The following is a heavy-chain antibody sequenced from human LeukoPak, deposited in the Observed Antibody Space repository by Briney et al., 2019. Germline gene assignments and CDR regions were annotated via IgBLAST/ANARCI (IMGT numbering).Heavy chain of an antibody. D-gene: IGHD4-23*01. V-gene: IGHV3-49*04. J-gene: IGHJ4*02. CDR3: AREGDGGLDY. Sequence: GSLRLSCTGSGFTFGHYALAWVRQAPGKGLEWLGFIRSQAYGMTIEYAASVKGRFSISRDDSKNSLHLQMNSLKTEDTAVYYCAREGDGGLDYWGQGTLVTVSS. CDR1: GFTFGHYA. CDR2: IRSQAYGMTI.